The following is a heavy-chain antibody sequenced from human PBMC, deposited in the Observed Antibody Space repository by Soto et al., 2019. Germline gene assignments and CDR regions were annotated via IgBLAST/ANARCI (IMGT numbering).Heavy chain of an antibody. D-gene: IGHD3-22*01. CDR3: ARDLPYYYDSSGLGVGDY. J-gene: IGHJ4*02. CDR2: IIPILGIA. CDR1: GGTFSSYT. Sequence: SVKVSCKASGGTFSSYTISWVRQAPGQGLEWMGRIIPILGIANYAQKFQGRVTMTRDTSTSTVYMELSSLRSEDTAVYYCARDLPYYYDSSGLGVGDYWGQGTLVTVSS. V-gene: IGHV1-69*04.